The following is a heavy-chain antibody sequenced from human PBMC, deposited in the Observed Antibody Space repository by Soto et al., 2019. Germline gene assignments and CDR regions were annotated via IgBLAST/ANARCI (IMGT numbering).Heavy chain of an antibody. Sequence: PGGSLRLSCAASGFTFSTYWMSWVRQAPGKGLEWVAIIKQDGSETYYVDSVKGRFTISRDNSKNTLYLQMNSLRAEDTAVYYCARDGYCSGGSCYSVPVFDYWGQGTLVTVSS. CDR3: ARDGYCSGGSCYSVPVFDY. V-gene: IGHV3-7*01. D-gene: IGHD2-15*01. CDR2: IKQDGSET. CDR1: GFTFSTYW. J-gene: IGHJ4*02.